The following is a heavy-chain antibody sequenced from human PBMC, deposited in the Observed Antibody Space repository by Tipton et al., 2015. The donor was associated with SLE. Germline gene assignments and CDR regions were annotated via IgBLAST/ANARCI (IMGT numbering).Heavy chain of an antibody. D-gene: IGHD1-14*01. J-gene: IGHJ3*01. CDR2: TYYRSKWGN. Sequence: PGLVKPSQTLSLTCAFSGDSVSSNSAAWSWIRQSPSRGLEWLGRTYYRSKWGNDYAVSVKSRITVNPDTAQNQFSLQLSSVTPEDTAVYFCARAGGGKRAFDVWGQGTVVTVSS. CDR3: ARAGGGKRAFDV. V-gene: IGHV6-1*01. CDR1: GDSVSSNSAA.